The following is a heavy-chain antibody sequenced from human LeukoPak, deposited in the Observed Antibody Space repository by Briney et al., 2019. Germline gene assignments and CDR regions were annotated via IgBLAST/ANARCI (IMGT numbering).Heavy chain of an antibody. CDR1: GGSISSSDYY. Sequence: SETLSLTCTVSGGSISSSDYYWAWIRQPPGKGLEWIGSIYYSGSTFYNPSLKSRVTISVDTSKTQFSLKLSSLTAADTAVYYCARYRKKTYYFDYWGQGPLVTVSS. V-gene: IGHV4-39*01. J-gene: IGHJ4*02. CDR2: IYYSGST. CDR3: ARYRKKTYYFDY.